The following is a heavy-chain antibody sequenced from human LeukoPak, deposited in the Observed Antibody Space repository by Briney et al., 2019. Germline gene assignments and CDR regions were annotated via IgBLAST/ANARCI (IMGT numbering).Heavy chain of an antibody. CDR1: GDSISTYH. CDR3: ARDKRHSYGRYFDH. Sequence: PSETLSLTCSVSGDSISTYHWNWIRKPPGKGLEWIGYMQSTGNSNYNPSLKSRVSMSVETSKNRIVLNLSSVTAADTAVYYCARDKRHSYGRYFDHWGQGSLVTVSS. D-gene: IGHD5-18*01. J-gene: IGHJ4*02. CDR2: MQSTGNS. V-gene: IGHV4-59*01.